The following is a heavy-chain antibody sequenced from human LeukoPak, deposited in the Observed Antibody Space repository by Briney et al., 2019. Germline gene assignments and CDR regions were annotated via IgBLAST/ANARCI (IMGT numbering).Heavy chain of an antibody. J-gene: IGHJ6*02. Sequence: GGSLRLSCAASGFTFSGSAMHWVRQASGKGPEWVGRIRSKANSYATAYAASVKGRFTISRDDSKNTAYLQMNSLKTEDTAVYYCTRSQTGHGMDVWGQGTTVTVSS. CDR2: IRSKANSYAT. V-gene: IGHV3-73*01. CDR3: TRSQTGHGMDV. CDR1: GFTFSGSA.